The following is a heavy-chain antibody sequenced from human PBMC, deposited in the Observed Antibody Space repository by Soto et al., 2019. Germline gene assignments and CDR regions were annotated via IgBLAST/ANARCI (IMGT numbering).Heavy chain of an antibody. CDR1: GYTLTELS. CDR3: ATASYYYDSSGYYAKYYFDY. CDR2: FDPEDGET. D-gene: IGHD3-22*01. Sequence: ASVKVSCKVSGYTLTELSMHWVRQAPGKGLEWMGGFDPEDGETIYAQKFQGRVTMTEDTSTDAAYMELSSLRSEDTAVYYCATASYYYDSSGYYAKYYFDYWGQGTL. V-gene: IGHV1-24*01. J-gene: IGHJ4*02.